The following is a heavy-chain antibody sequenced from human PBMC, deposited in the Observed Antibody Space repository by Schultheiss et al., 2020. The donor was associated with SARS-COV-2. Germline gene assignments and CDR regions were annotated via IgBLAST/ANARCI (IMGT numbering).Heavy chain of an antibody. V-gene: IGHV4-59*12. Sequence: SETLSLTCTVSGGSISSYYWSWIRQPPGKGLEWIGYIYYSGSTNYNPSLKSRVTMSVDTSKNQFSLKLSSVTAADTAVYYCARDIFVVVPAANPIDAFDIWGQGTMVTVSS. J-gene: IGHJ3*02. CDR3: ARDIFVVVPAANPIDAFDI. D-gene: IGHD2-2*01. CDR2: IYYSGST. CDR1: GGSISSYY.